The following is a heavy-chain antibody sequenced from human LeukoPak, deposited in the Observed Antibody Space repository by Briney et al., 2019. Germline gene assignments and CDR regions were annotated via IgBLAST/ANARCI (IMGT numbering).Heavy chain of an antibody. V-gene: IGHV1-69*06. Sequence: ASVKVSCKASGGTLSSYAISWVRQAPGQGLEWMGGIIPIFGTANYAQKFQGRVTITADKSTSTAYMELSSLRSEDTAVYYCASHSIYCSGGSCYFDYWGQGTLVTVSS. CDR3: ASHSIYCSGGSCYFDY. CDR2: IIPIFGTA. J-gene: IGHJ4*02. D-gene: IGHD2-15*01. CDR1: GGTLSSYA.